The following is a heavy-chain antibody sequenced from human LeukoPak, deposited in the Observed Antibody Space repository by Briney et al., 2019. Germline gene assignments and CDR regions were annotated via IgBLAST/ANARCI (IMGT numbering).Heavy chain of an antibody. J-gene: IGHJ4*02. V-gene: IGHV3-66*01. CDR3: ARGLRYSSGWYYFDY. CDR1: GFTFSRYS. CDR2: IYSGGST. Sequence: GGSLRLSCAASGFTFSRYSMSWVRQAPGKGLEWVSVIYSGGSTYYADSVKGRFTISRDNSKNTLYLQMNSLRAEDTAVYYCARGLRYSSGWYYFDYWGQGTLVTVSS. D-gene: IGHD6-19*01.